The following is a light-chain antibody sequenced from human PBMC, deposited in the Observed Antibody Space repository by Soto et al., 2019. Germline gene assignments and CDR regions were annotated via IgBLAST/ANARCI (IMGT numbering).Light chain of an antibody. Sequence: EIVLTQSPGTLSLSPGETATLSCRASESVASNYLAWYQQKPGQAPRLLVYGASTRATGIPDRSSGSGSGPDFTLSITRLQPEDCAVYFCQQYGSSPWTSGQGTKVDIK. CDR3: QQYGSSPWT. CDR1: ESVASNY. V-gene: IGKV3-20*01. CDR2: GAS. J-gene: IGKJ1*01.